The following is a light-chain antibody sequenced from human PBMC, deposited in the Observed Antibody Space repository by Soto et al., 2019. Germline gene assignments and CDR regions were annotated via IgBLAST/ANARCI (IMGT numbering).Light chain of an antibody. Sequence: EIVLTQSPGTLALSPGERATLSCRASQSVSSNYLAWFQQKPGQAPRLLIYGASSRATGVPDRFSGTGSGTDFTLTNTRLEPEDVAVYYCQQYGNSPPWTFGQGTKVEIK. CDR1: QSVSSNY. J-gene: IGKJ1*01. CDR2: GAS. V-gene: IGKV3-20*01. CDR3: QQYGNSPPWT.